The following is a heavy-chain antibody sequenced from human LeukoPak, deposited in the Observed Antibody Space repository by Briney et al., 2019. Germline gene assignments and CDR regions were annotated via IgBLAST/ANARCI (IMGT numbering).Heavy chain of an antibody. CDR3: ARRRGFGRWLYFDY. CDR1: GGSFSGYY. D-gene: IGHD5-18*01. J-gene: IGHJ4*02. Sequence: PSETLSLTCAVYGGSFSGYYWSWIRQPPGKGLEWIGEINHSGSTNYNPSLKSRVTISVDTSKNQFSLKLSSVTAADTAVYYCARRRGFGRWLYFDYWGQGTLVTVSS. CDR2: INHSGST. V-gene: IGHV4-34*01.